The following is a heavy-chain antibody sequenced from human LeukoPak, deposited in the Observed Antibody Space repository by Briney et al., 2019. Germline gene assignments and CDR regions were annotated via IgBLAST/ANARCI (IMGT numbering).Heavy chain of an antibody. V-gene: IGHV1-2*02. CDR2: INPNSGGT. J-gene: IGHJ4*02. D-gene: IGHD6-6*01. CDR1: GYTFTGYY. CDR3: ARDGVKSIAARLFDY. Sequence: ASVKVSCKASGYTFTGYYMHWVRQAPGQGLEWMGWINPNSGGTNYAQKFQGRVTMTRDTSISTAYMELSRLRSDDTAVYYCARDGVKSIAARLFDYWGQGTLVTVSS.